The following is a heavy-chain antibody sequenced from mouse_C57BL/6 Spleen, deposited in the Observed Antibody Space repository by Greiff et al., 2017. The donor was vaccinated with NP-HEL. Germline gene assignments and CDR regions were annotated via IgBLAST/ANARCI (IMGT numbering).Heavy chain of an antibody. D-gene: IGHD3-1*01. CDR2: IRNKANGYTT. V-gene: IGHV7-3*01. CDR3: ARFLSGYFDV. CDR1: GFTFTDYY. J-gene: IGHJ1*03. Sequence: DVKLVESGGGLVQPGGSLSLSCAASGFTFTDYYMSWVRQPPGKALEWLGFIRNKANGYTTEYSASVKGRFTISRDNSQSILYLQMNALRAEDSATYYRARFLSGYFDVWGTGTTVTVSS.